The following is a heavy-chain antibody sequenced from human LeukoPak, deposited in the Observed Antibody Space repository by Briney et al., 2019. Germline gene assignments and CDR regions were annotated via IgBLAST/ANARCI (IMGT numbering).Heavy chain of an antibody. CDR1: GYTFTNYD. J-gene: IGHJ6*03. D-gene: IGHD6-6*01. V-gene: IGHV1-8*01. CDR3: ARGRSSSYGDYYYYYYYMDV. Sequence: ASVKVSCKASGYTFTNYDINWVRQATGQGLEWLGWMNPNSGNTGYAQKFQGRVTMTRNTSISTAYMELSSLRSEDTAVYYCARGRSSSYGDYYYYYYYMDVWGKGTTVTVSS. CDR2: MNPNSGNT.